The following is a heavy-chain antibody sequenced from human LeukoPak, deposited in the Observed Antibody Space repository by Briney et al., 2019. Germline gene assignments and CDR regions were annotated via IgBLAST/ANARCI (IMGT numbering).Heavy chain of an antibody. V-gene: IGHV4-59*08. CDR2: IYYSGST. J-gene: IGHJ4*02. CDR3: AKSNIGDYRFDY. CDR1: GGSISSYY. Sequence: SETLSLTCTVSGGSISSYYWSWIRQPPGKGLEWIGYIYYSGSTNYNPSLKSRVTISVDTSKNQFSLKLSSVTAADTAVYYCAKSNIGDYRFDYWGQGTLVTVSS. D-gene: IGHD4-17*01.